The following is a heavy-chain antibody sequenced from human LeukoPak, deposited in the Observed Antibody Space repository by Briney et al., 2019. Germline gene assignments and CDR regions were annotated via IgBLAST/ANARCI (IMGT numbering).Heavy chain of an antibody. J-gene: IGHJ5*02. CDR3: ATRPDIAATGPGWFDP. D-gene: IGHD6-13*01. CDR1: GGSSSDYY. CDR2: INHSEST. V-gene: IGHV4-34*01. Sequence: SETLSLTCAVYGGSSSDYYWSWIRQPPGKGLEWIGEINHSESTNYNPSLKSRVTVSVDTSKNQFSLKLSSVTAADTAVYYCATRPDIAATGPGWFDPWGQGTLVIVSS.